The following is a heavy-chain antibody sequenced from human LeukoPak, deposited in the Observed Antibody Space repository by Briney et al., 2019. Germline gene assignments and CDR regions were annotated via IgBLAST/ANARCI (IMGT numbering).Heavy chain of an antibody. CDR3: AKDLPYCSSTSCYGTALDP. J-gene: IGHJ5*02. CDR1: GFTFSSYG. V-gene: IGHV3-30*18. D-gene: IGHD2-2*01. Sequence: GGSLRLSCAASGFTFSSYGMHWVRQAPGKGLEWVAVISYDGSNKYYADSVKGRFTISRDNSKNTLYLQMNSLRAEDTAVYYCAKDLPYCSSTSCYGTALDPWGQGTLVTVSS. CDR2: ISYDGSNK.